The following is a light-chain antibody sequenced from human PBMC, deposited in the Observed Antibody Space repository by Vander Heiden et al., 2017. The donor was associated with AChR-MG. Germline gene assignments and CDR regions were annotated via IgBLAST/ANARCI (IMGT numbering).Light chain of an antibody. Sequence: SYVLAQPPSVSMAPGKTARITCGGTNIGSKSVHWFQQKPGQAPVVVVYDDSDRPSRIPERVSGSNSGNTATLTISRVEAGDEADYYCQVWDRTNDHVVFGGGTKLTVL. J-gene: IGLJ3*02. CDR2: DDS. CDR1: NIGSKS. V-gene: IGLV3-21*03. CDR3: QVWDRTNDHVV.